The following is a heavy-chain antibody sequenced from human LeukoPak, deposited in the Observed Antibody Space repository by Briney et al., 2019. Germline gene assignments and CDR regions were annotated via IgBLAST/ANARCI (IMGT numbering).Heavy chain of an antibody. CDR3: ARARVGSSWYPEMYYFDY. D-gene: IGHD6-13*01. V-gene: IGHV3-21*01. Sequence: GGSLRLSCAASGFTFSSYAMSWVRQAPGKGLEWVSSISSSSSYIYYADSVKGRFTISRDNAKNSPYLQMNSLRAEDTAVYYCARARVGSSWYPEMYYFDYWGQGTLVTVSS. CDR1: GFTFSSYA. J-gene: IGHJ4*02. CDR2: ISSSSSYI.